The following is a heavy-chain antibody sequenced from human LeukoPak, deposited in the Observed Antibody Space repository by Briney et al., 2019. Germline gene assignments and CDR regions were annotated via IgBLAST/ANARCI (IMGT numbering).Heavy chain of an antibody. CDR1: GFTFSSYS. J-gene: IGHJ5*02. Sequence: PGGSLRLSCAASGFTFSSYSMNWGRQAPGKGLEWVSSISFSGSYIYYADSVKGRFTISRDNAKNSLYLQMNSLRAEDTAVYYCAKGGSFSGSYYINWFDPWGQGTLVTVSS. D-gene: IGHD3-10*01. CDR2: ISFSGSYI. V-gene: IGHV3-21*04. CDR3: AKGGSFSGSYYINWFDP.